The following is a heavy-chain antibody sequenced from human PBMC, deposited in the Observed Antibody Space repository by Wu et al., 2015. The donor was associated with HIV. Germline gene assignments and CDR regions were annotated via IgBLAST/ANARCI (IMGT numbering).Heavy chain of an antibody. D-gene: IGHD3-10*01. V-gene: IGHV1-69*05. CDR3: ARGLYYYGSGRNYYYYGMDV. Sequence: QVQLVQSGAEVKKPGSSVKVSCKASGGTFSSYAISWVRQAPGQGLEWMGGIIPIFGTANYAQKFQGRVTITTDESTSTAYMELSSLRSEDTAVYYCARGLYYYGSGRNYYYYGMDVWGQGTTVTVSS. CDR1: GGTFSSYA. CDR2: IIPIFGTA. J-gene: IGHJ6*02.